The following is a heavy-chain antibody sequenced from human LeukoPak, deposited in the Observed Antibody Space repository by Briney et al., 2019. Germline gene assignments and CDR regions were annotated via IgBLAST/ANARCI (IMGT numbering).Heavy chain of an antibody. J-gene: IGHJ5*02. D-gene: IGHD1-14*01. Sequence: TGGSLRLSCAASGFTVGSRYMRWVRQAPGKGMVWVSVVYNGGSTDYADSVQRRFTISIDSSDNTLYLQMISLRAEDTAVYYCARLTHNHWFDHWGQGTLVTVSS. CDR1: GFTVGSRY. CDR3: ARLTHNHWFDH. V-gene: IGHV3-66*02. CDR2: VYNGGST.